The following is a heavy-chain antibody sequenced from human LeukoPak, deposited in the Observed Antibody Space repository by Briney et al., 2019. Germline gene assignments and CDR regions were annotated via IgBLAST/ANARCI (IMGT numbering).Heavy chain of an antibody. CDR3: ARGGAFDL. CDR1: GFTFSRYW. CDR2: INHNGNVN. J-gene: IGHJ6*02. D-gene: IGHD3-16*01. V-gene: IGHV3-7*03. Sequence: GGSLRLSCAASGFTFSRYWMNWARQAPGEGLGWGASINHNGNVNYYVDSVKGRFTISRGNAKNSLYLQMSNLRPEDTAVYFCARGGAFDLWPQGATVPVPS.